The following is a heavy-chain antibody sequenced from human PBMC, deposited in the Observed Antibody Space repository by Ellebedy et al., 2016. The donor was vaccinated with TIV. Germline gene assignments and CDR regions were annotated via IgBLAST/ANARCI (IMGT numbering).Heavy chain of an antibody. CDR3: AREYHDSSGWDY. V-gene: IGHV1-69*04. J-gene: IGHJ4*02. CDR1: GDTFSRYA. CDR2: IIPILGIT. Sequence: SVKVSCKASGDTFSRYAISWVRQPPGQGLEWMGRIIPILGITNYAQKFQGRITITADRSTSTAYMELSSLRSEDTAVYYCAREYHDSSGWDYWGQGTLITVSS. D-gene: IGHD3-22*01.